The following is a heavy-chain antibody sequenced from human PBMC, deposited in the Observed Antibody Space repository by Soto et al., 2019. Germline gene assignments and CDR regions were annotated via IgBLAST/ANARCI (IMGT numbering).Heavy chain of an antibody. J-gene: IGHJ4*02. Sequence: EVQLVESGGGLVKPGGSLRLSCAASGFTFTRYSMNWVRQAPGKGLEWVSSISSTTNYIYYGDSMKGRFTISRDNAKNSLYLERISLRAEDTAVYYCARESEDLTSNFDYCGQGTLVTVSS. V-gene: IGHV3-21*06. CDR3: ARESEDLTSNFDY. CDR2: ISSTTNYI. CDR1: GFTFTRYS.